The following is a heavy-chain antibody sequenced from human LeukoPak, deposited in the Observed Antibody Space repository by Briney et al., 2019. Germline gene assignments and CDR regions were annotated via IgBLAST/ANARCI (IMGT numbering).Heavy chain of an antibody. CDR2: IIPIFGTA. J-gene: IGHJ4*02. Sequence: ASVKVSCKASGGTFSSYASSWVRQAPGQGLEWMGGIIPIFGTANYAQKFQGRVTITADESTSTAYMELSSLRSEETAVYYCPRDYYGSGSYYKPSVYWGEGALVTDSS. D-gene: IGHD3-10*01. V-gene: IGHV1-69*13. CDR3: PRDYYGSGSYYKPSVY. CDR1: GGTFSSYA.